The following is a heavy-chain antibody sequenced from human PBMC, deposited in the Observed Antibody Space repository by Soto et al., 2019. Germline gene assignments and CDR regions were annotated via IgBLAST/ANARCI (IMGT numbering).Heavy chain of an antibody. V-gene: IGHV4-59*01. D-gene: IGHD6-13*01. Sequence: VGSMRNYFCTWIRQPPGKGLEWIGYIHYSGTTSFFPSYNPSLRSRVTISEDTSKNQFSLKLLSVTTADTAVYFCAAGEASSRNLAPYYLDFWGQGTLVTVSS. CDR3: AAGEASSRNLAPYYLDF. CDR2: IHYSGTT. J-gene: IGHJ4*02. CDR1: VGSMRNYF.